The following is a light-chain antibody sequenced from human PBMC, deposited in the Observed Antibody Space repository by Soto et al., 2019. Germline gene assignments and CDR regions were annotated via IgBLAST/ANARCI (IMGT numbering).Light chain of an antibody. CDR3: RAWDSSTVV. Sequence: SYELTQPPSVSVSPGQTASISCSGDKLGNKYVCWYQQKPGQSPVLVIYRDSKRPSGIPERFSGSNSGNTATLTISGTQAMDEADYYCRAWDSSTVVFGGGTKVTVL. J-gene: IGLJ2*01. CDR2: RDS. V-gene: IGLV3-1*01. CDR1: KLGNKY.